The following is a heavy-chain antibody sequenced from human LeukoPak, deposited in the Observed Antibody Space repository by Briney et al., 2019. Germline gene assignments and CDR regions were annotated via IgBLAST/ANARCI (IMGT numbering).Heavy chain of an antibody. CDR2: IYTSGST. D-gene: IGHD3-10*01. CDR3: ARDLFRYYGSGSYNDY. Sequence: SETLSLTRTVSGGSISSYYWSWIRQPAGKGLEWIGRIYTSGSTNYNPSLKSRVTMSVDTSKNQFSLKLSSVTAADTAVYYCARDLFRYYGSGSYNDYWGQGTLVTVSS. J-gene: IGHJ4*02. CDR1: GGSISSYY. V-gene: IGHV4-4*07.